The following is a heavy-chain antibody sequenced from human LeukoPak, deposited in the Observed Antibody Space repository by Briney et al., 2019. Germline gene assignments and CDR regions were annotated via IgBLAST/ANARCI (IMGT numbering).Heavy chain of an antibody. J-gene: IGHJ4*02. D-gene: IGHD3-22*01. CDR1: GFTFSSYD. Sequence: PGGSLRLSCAASGFTFSSYDMNWVRQAPGKGLEWDSYISSSGSSISYADSVKGRFTISRDNAKNSLYLQMNSLRAVDTAVYYCARDDPHDLLPLDSWGQGTLVTASS. CDR2: ISSSGSSI. V-gene: IGHV3-48*03. CDR3: ARDDPHDLLPLDS.